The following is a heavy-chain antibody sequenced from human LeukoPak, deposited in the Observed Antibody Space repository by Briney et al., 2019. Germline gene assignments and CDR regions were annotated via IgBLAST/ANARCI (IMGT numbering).Heavy chain of an antibody. CDR1: GGSFSGYY. V-gene: IGHV4-34*01. CDR2: INHSGST. J-gene: IGHJ4*02. Sequence: SETLSLTCAVYGGSFSGYYWSWIRQPPGKGLEWIGEINHSGSTNYNPSLKSRVTISVDTSKNQFSLKLSSVTAADTAIYYCARDRWELLRSVDYWGQGTLVTVSS. D-gene: IGHD2-15*01. CDR3: ARDRWELLRSVDY.